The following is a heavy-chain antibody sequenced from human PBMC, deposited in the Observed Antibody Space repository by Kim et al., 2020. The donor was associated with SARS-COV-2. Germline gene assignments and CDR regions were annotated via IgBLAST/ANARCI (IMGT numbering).Heavy chain of an antibody. D-gene: IGHD6-13*01. CDR3: AKDGTTIAYYYMDV. V-gene: IGHV3-9*01. Sequence: ADSVKGRFTLSRDNAKNSRYLKMNGLRAEATALYYCAKDGTTIAYYYMDVWGKGTTVTVSS. J-gene: IGHJ6*03.